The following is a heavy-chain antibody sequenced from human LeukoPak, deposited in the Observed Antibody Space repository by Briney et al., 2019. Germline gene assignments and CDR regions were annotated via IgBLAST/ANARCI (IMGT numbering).Heavy chain of an antibody. J-gene: IGHJ6*03. V-gene: IGHV4-34*01. CDR3: ARHKDYYYSYMDV. CDR2: INHSGST. Sequence: PSETLSLTCAVYGGSFSGYYWSWIRQPPGKGLEWIGEINHSGSTNYNPSLKSRVTISVDTSKNQFSLKLSSVTAADTAVYYRARHKDYYYSYMDVWGKGTTVTISS. CDR1: GGSFSGYY.